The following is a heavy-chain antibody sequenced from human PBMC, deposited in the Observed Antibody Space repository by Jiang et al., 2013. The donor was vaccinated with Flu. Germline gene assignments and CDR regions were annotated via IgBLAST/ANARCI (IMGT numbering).Heavy chain of an antibody. D-gene: IGHD3-10*01. CDR3: ARDRVTFFRGEFDY. Sequence: EVKKPGASVTVSCEASGYTFSDHYIHWVRQAPGQGLEWMGWINPNSGGTNYAQRFRGRVTMTRDASLNTAYMEVSSLTVDDTAVFYCARDRVTFFRGEFDYWGQGTLVIVSS. J-gene: IGHJ4*02. CDR1: GYTFSDHY. V-gene: IGHV1-2*02. CDR2: INPNSGGT.